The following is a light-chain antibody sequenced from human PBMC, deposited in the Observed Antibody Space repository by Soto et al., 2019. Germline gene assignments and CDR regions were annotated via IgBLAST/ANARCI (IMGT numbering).Light chain of an antibody. CDR2: DTT. CDR1: TGAVTNGHY. V-gene: IGLV7-46*01. Sequence: QTVVTQEPSLTVSPGGTVTLTCGSSTGAVTNGHYPCWFQQKPGQAPRTLIYDTTNRHSCTPARFSGSLLGGKAALTLSGAQPEDEAEYYCLLSYNGPYVFGTGTKVTVL. J-gene: IGLJ1*01. CDR3: LLSYNGPYV.